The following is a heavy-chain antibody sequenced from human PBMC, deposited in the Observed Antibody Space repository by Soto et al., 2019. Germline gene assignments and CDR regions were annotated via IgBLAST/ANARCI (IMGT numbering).Heavy chain of an antibody. CDR3: ARGGCISTSCYNWFDP. D-gene: IGHD2-2*01. J-gene: IGHJ5*02. V-gene: IGHV3-53*03. Sequence: EVQLVESGGGLIQPGGSLRLSCAASGFTVSSNYMRWVRQAPGKGLEWVSVIYRGGSTYYADSVKGRFTISRDNSKNTLYLQMHSLRAEDTAVEYWARGGCISTSCYNWFDPWGQGTLVTVSS. CDR2: IYRGGST. CDR1: GFTVSSNY.